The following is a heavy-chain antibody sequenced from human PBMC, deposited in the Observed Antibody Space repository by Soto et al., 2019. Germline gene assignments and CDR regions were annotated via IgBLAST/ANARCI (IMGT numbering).Heavy chain of an antibody. D-gene: IGHD2-2*01. J-gene: IGHJ4*01. CDR3: GRGEDNCTSTTSASYYF. CDR1: GVTVSSKY. CDR2: VDSGGST. V-gene: IGHV3-66*01. Sequence: GGSLRLSCAASGVTVSSKYMSWVREALGKGLEGVSVVDSGGSTYYADSVKGRFTISRENSRNTVYLQMNSRRVEDTAVYYCGRGEDNCTSTTSASYYF.